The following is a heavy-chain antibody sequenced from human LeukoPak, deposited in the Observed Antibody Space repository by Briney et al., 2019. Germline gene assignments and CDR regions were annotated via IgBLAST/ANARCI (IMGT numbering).Heavy chain of an antibody. V-gene: IGHV3-23*01. D-gene: IGHD6-19*01. CDR3: AKDRGYSSGLFDY. CDR1: GFTFSSYA. CDR2: ISGSGGST. J-gene: IGHJ4*02. Sequence: SGGSLRLSCAASGFTFSSYAMSWVRQAPGKGLEWVSAISGSGGSTYYADSVKGRFTISRDNSKDTLYLQMNSLRAEDTAVYYCAKDRGYSSGLFDYWGQGTLVTVSS.